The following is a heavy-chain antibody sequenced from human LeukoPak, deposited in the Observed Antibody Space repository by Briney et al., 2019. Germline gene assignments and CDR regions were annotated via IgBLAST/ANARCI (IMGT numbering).Heavy chain of an antibody. V-gene: IGHV4-39*01. CDR2: IYYSGST. D-gene: IGHD2-2*02. J-gene: IGHJ3*02. Sequence: SETLSLTCTVSGGSISSSSYYWGWIRQPPGKGLEWIGSIYYSGSTYYNPSLKSRVTISVDTSKTQFSLKLSSVADADTAVYYCARSTKLGYCSSTSCYKNAFDIWGQGTMVTVSS. CDR1: GGSISSSSYY. CDR3: ARSTKLGYCSSTSCYKNAFDI.